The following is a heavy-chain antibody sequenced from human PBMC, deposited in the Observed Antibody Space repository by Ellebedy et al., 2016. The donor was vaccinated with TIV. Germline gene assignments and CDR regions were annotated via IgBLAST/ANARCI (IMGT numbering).Heavy chain of an antibody. J-gene: IGHJ4*02. D-gene: IGHD1-26*01. V-gene: IGHV1-69*13. CDR2: FIPIFRKA. CDR1: GGTFSSYG. Sequence: SVKVSCXASGGTFSSYGISWVRQAPGQGLEWMGGFIPIFRKANHAQKFQGRVTITADESTSTAYLQWSSLKASDSAMFYCAREFRVGATTGFGYWGQGTLVTVSS. CDR3: AREFRVGATTGFGY.